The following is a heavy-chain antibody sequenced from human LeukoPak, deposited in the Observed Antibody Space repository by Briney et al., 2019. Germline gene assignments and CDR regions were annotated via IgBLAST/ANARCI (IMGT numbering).Heavy chain of an antibody. CDR2: IYSGGDT. V-gene: IGHV3-53*01. CDR1: GFTVSGNN. Sequence: GGSLSFSCAASGFTVSGNNMNWVRRPQGKGWECVAVIYSGGDTYYADSVKGRFTISRDKSKNTLYLQMNSLRAEDTAVYYCARDWDNGRVERPAWGQGTLVTVSS. J-gene: IGHJ5*02. D-gene: IGHD2-8*01. CDR3: ARDWDNGRVERPA.